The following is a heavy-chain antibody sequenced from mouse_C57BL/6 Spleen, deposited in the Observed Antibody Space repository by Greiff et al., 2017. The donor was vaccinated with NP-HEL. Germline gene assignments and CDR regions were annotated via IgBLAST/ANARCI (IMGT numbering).Heavy chain of an antibody. Sequence: EVHLVESGGGLVKPGGSLKLSCAASGFTFSSYAMSWVRQTPEKRLEWVATISDGGSYTYYPDNVKGRFTISRDNAKNNLYLQMSHLKSEDTAMYYYAREMMDYWGQGTSVTVSS. V-gene: IGHV5-4*01. J-gene: IGHJ4*01. CDR2: ISDGGSYT. CDR3: AREMMDY. CDR1: GFTFSSYA.